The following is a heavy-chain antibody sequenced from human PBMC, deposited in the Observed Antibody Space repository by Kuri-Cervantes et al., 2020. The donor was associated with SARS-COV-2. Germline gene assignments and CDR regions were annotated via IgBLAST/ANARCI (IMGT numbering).Heavy chain of an antibody. V-gene: IGHV3-30-3*01. J-gene: IGHJ4*02. CDR2: ISYDGSNK. CDR1: GFTFSSYA. CDR3: ARGGGYDFWSGFDY. D-gene: IGHD3-3*01. Sequence: GGSLKISCAASGFTFSSYAMHWVRQAPGKGLEWVAVISYDGSNKYYADSVKGRFTISRDNSKNTLYLQMNSLRAEDTAVYYCARGGGYDFWSGFDYWGQGTLVTVSS.